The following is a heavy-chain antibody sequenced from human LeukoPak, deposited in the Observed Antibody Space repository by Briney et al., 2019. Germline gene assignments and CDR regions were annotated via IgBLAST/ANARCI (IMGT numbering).Heavy chain of an antibody. J-gene: IGHJ4*02. CDR1: GFTFSSYW. CDR2: SSSDGSST. V-gene: IGHV3-74*01. D-gene: IGHD4-23*01. Sequence: GGSLRLSCAASGFTFSSYWMSWVRQAPGKGLVWVSRSSSDGSSTVYADSVEGRFTISRDNAKNTLYLQMNSLRAEDTALYYCARDGDSTVDFDYWGQGTLVSVSS. CDR3: ARDGDSTVDFDY.